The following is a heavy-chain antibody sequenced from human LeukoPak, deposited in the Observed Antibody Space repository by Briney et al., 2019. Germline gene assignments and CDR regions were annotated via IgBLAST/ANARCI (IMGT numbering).Heavy chain of an antibody. CDR2: ISYDGSNK. J-gene: IGHJ5*02. CDR3: ARDLPTVTTYLPFDP. V-gene: IGHV3-30-3*01. Sequence: GRSLRLSCAASGFTFSSYAMHWVRQAPGKGLEWVAVISYDGSNKYYADSVKGRFTISRDNSKNTLYPQMNSLRAEDTAVYYCARDLPTVTTYLPFDPWGQGTLVTVSS. D-gene: IGHD4-17*01. CDR1: GFTFSSYA.